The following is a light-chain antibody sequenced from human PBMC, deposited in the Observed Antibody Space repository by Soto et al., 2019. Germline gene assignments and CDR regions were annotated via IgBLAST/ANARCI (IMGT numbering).Light chain of an antibody. CDR3: QSYDSSLSGLYV. CDR2: GKT. V-gene: IGLV1-40*01. CDR1: SSNIGAGYD. Sequence: QSALTQPPSVSGAPGQRVTISCTGSSSNIGAGYDVHWYQQLPGTAPKLLIYGKTNRPSGVPDRFSGSKSGTSASLAITGLQAEDEADYYCQSYDSSLSGLYVFGTGTKLTVL. J-gene: IGLJ1*01.